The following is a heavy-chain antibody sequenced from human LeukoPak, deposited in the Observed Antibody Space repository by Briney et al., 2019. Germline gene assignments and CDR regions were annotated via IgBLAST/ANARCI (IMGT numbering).Heavy chain of an antibody. V-gene: IGHV4-4*07. J-gene: IGHJ4*02. D-gene: IGHD3-22*01. CDR2: IYTSGST. Sequence: SETLSLTCIVSGGSISSYYWSWIRQPAGKGLEWIGRIYTSGSTDYNPSLKSRVTMSVDMSTNQFSLKLSSVTAADTAVYYCARGGDSSGYEYYFDYWGQGTLVTVSS. CDR3: ARGGDSSGYEYYFDY. CDR1: GGSISSYY.